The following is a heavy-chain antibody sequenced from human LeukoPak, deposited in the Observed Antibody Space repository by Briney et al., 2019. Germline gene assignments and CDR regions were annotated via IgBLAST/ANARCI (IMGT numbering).Heavy chain of an antibody. Sequence: GGSLRLSCAASGFTFSSYWMSWVRQAPGKGLEWVSVIYSGGSTYYADSVKGRFTISRDNSKNTLYLQMNSLRAEDTAVYYCASVRFLEWFIFDYWGQGTLVTVSS. CDR1: GFTFSSYW. V-gene: IGHV3-66*01. CDR2: IYSGGST. D-gene: IGHD3-3*01. J-gene: IGHJ4*02. CDR3: ASVRFLEWFIFDY.